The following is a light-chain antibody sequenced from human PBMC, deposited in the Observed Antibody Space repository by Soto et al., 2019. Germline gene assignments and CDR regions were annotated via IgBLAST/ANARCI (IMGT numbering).Light chain of an antibody. CDR1: SGHSSYA. CDR3: QTWGTGTVV. V-gene: IGLV4-69*01. J-gene: IGLJ2*01. CDR2: LNSDGRH. Sequence: QSVLTQSPSASASLGASVKLTCTLSSGHSSYAIAWHQQQPEKGPRYLMKLNSDGRHSKGDGIPDRFSGSSSGAERYLTISSLQSEDEADYYCQTWGTGTVVLGGGTQLTVL.